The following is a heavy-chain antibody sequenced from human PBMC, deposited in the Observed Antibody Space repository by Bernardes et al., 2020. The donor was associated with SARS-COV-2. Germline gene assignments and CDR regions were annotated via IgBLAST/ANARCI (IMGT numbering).Heavy chain of an antibody. D-gene: IGHD3-3*01. V-gene: IGHV4-39*01. CDR1: GGSISSISYY. J-gene: IGHJ5*02. CDR2: IYYSGST. CDR3: ARHHPGFLEWTNWFDP. Sequence: SETRSLTCTVSGGSISSISYYWGWLLQPPGKGLEWIGNIYYSGSTYYNPSLKSRVTISVDTSKNQFSLKLSSVTAADTAVYYCARHHPGFLEWTNWFDPWGQGTLVTVSS.